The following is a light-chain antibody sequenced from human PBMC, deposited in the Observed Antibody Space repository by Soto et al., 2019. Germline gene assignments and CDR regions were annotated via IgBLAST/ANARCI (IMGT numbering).Light chain of an antibody. Sequence: SYELTQTPSVSVAPGKPARITCGGNNIGRKSVHWYQQKPGQAPVVVIYYDGDRPSGIPERFSGSNFGDTATLTISRVEAGDEADYYCQVWDTSSDHVVFGGGTKLTVL. CDR2: YDG. V-gene: IGLV3-21*04. CDR3: QVWDTSSDHVV. CDR1: NIGRKS. J-gene: IGLJ2*01.